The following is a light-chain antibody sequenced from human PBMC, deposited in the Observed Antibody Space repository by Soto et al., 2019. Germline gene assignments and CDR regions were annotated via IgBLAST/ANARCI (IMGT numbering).Light chain of an antibody. CDR1: RTIRKH. Sequence: DTQMTQSPSSLSASVGDRVTITCWASRTIRKHLSWYQQKPGKAPKLLIHTTSSLQGGVPSRFSGSASGTDFTLTISDLQPEDFATYYCQQSDDTPPYTFGQGTKVEIK. V-gene: IGKV1-39*01. J-gene: IGKJ2*01. CDR3: QQSDDTPPYT. CDR2: TTS.